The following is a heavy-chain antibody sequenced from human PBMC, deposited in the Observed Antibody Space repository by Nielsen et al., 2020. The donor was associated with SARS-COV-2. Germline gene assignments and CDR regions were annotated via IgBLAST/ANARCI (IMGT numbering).Heavy chain of an antibody. Sequence: GGSLRLSCAASGFTFSSYAMHWVRQAPGKGLVWVSRINSDGSSTSYADSVKGRFTISRDNAKNSLYLQMNSLRAEDTAVYYCASAYCSVGSCYSCDYWGQGTLVTVSS. V-gene: IGHV3-74*01. J-gene: IGHJ4*02. D-gene: IGHD2-15*01. CDR1: GFTFSSYA. CDR3: ASAYCSVGSCYSCDY. CDR2: INSDGSST.